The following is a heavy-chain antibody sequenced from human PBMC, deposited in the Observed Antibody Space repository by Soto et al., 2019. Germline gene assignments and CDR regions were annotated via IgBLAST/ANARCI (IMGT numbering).Heavy chain of an antibody. CDR3: ARGPRGYGDYAVDY. CDR1: GFTFSSYG. V-gene: IGHV3-33*01. J-gene: IGHJ4*02. D-gene: IGHD4-17*01. CDR2: IWYDGSNK. Sequence: QVQLVESGGGVAQPGRSLRLSCAASGFTFSSYGMHWVRRAPGKGLEWVAVIWYDGSNKYYADSVKGRFTISRDNSKNTLYRQMNSRGVEDTAVYYCARGPRGYGDYAVDYGGQGTLVTVSS.